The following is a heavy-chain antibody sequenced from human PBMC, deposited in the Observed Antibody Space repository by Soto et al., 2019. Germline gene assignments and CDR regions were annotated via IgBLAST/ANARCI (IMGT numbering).Heavy chain of an antibody. CDR2: IYHSGST. D-gene: IGHD2-2*01. Sequence: SETLSLTCAVSGGSISSSNWWSWVRQPPGKGLEWIGEIYHSGSTNYNPSLKSRVTIPVDKSKNQFSLKLSSVTAADTAVYYCARAVVPAALGWFDPWGQGTLVTVSS. J-gene: IGHJ5*02. V-gene: IGHV4-4*02. CDR3: ARAVVPAALGWFDP. CDR1: GGSISSSNW.